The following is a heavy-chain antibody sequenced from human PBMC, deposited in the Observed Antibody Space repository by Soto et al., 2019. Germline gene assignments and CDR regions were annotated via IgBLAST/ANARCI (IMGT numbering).Heavy chain of an antibody. CDR1: GYTFTNYW. D-gene: IGHD1-26*01. J-gene: IGHJ4*02. CDR3: ARHPTLPLAGANIRAFDY. V-gene: IGHV5-51*01. Sequence: EVQLVQSGAELEKAGQSLKISCLGSGYTFTNYWIGWVRQMPGRGLEWMGVISPRDSDTRYNPSFQGQVSISADKTINTVYLQWSSLKASDTAMYFCARHPTLPLAGANIRAFDYWGQGTLVTVSS. CDR2: ISPRDSDT.